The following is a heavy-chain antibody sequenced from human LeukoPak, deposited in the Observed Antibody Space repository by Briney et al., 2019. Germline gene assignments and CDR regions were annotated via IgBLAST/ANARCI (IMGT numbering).Heavy chain of an antibody. J-gene: IGHJ3*02. D-gene: IGHD3-22*01. CDR2: IYAGGST. CDR1: GFTVSGNY. Sequence: GGSLRLSCAASGFTVSGNYMSWVRQAPGKGLEWVSSIYAGGSTYYADSVKGRYTISRHNSNTLYLQMNSLKTEDTAVYYCARVRLDYYETRIDSFDIWGQGTMVTVSS. CDR3: ARVRLDYYETRIDSFDI. V-gene: IGHV3-53*04.